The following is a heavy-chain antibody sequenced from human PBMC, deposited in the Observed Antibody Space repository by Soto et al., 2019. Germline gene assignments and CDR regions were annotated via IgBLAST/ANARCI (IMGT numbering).Heavy chain of an antibody. CDR2: IYYSGST. D-gene: IGHD3-22*01. CDR3: ATNRNTSYYDSSTNWFDP. V-gene: IGHV4-39*01. Sequence: SETLSLTCTVSGGSISSSSYYWGWIRQPPGKGLEWIGSIYYSGSTYYNPSLKSRVTISVDTSKNQFSLKLSSVTAADTAVYYCATNRNTSYYDSSTNWFDPWGQGTLVTVSS. J-gene: IGHJ5*02. CDR1: GGSISSSSYY.